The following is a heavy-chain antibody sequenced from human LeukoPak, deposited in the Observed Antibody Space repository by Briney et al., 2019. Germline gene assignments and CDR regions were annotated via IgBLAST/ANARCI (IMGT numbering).Heavy chain of an antibody. V-gene: IGHV4-39*01. CDR2: IYYSGST. Sequence: SETLSLTCTVSGGSISSSSYYWGWIRQPPGKGLEWIGSIYYSGSTYYNPSLKSRVTISVDTSKNQFSLKLSSVTATDTAVYYCARLSRFGEFPWGQGTLVTVSS. J-gene: IGHJ5*02. D-gene: IGHD3-10*01. CDR3: ARLSRFGEFP. CDR1: GGSISSSSYY.